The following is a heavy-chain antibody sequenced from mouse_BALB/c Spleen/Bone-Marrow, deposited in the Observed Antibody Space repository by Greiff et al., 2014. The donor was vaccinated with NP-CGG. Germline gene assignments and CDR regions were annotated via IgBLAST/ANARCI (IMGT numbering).Heavy chain of an antibody. D-gene: IGHD2-4*01. J-gene: IGHJ2*01. CDR1: GYTFTSYY. Sequence: VQLQQSGAELVKPGASVKLSCKASGYTFTSYYMYWVKQRPRQGLEWIGEINPSNGGTNFNEKFKSKATLTVDKSSSTAYMQLSSLTSEDSAVYYCTRSTMITYFDYWGQGTTLTVSS. CDR3: TRSTMITYFDY. V-gene: IGHV1S81*02. CDR2: INPSNGGT.